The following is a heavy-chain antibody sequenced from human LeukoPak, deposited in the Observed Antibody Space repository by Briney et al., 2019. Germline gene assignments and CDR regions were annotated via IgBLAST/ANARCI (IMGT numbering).Heavy chain of an antibody. V-gene: IGHV1-2*02. D-gene: IGHD2-15*01. CDR1: GYTFTCYY. Sequence: ASVKVSCKASGYTFTCYYMHWVRQAPGQGLEWMGWINPNSGGTNYAQKFQGRVTMTRDTSISTAYMELSRLRSDDTAVYYCARRGYCSGGSCLYYYYYMDAWGKGTTVTISS. J-gene: IGHJ6*03. CDR3: ARRGYCSGGSCLYYYYYMDA. CDR2: INPNSGGT.